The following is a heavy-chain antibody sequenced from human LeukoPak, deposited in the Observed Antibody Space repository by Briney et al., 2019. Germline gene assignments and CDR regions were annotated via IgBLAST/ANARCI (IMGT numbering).Heavy chain of an antibody. CDR3: AKDYVDIVLMVYAWDY. J-gene: IGHJ4*02. Sequence: GGSLRLSCAASGFTSSSYSMSWVRQAHGKGLEWVSAISGMGGSTYYADSVKGRFTISRDNSTNTLYLQMNSLRAEDTAVYYCAKDYVDIVLMVYAWDYWGQGTLVTVSS. V-gene: IGHV3-23*01. D-gene: IGHD2-8*01. CDR2: ISGMGGST. CDR1: GFTSSSYS.